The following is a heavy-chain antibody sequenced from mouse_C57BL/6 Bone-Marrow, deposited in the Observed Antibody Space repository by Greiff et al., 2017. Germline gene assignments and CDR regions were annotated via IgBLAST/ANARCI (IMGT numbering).Heavy chain of an antibody. CDR1: GFNINDDY. J-gene: IGHJ3*01. D-gene: IGHD3-1*01. V-gene: IGHV14-4*01. Sequence: VQLQQSGAELVRPGASVKLSCTASGFNINDDYMHWVKQRPEQGLELIGWIDPENGDTEYASKFQGKATMTADTSSNTAYLQLSRLTSEDTAVYYCTTSGFLFAYWGQGTLVTVSA. CDR3: TTSGFLFAY. CDR2: IDPENGDT.